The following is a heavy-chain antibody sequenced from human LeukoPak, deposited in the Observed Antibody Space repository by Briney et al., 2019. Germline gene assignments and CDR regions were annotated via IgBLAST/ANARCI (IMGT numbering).Heavy chain of an antibody. CDR1: GGTFSSYA. J-gene: IGHJ6*02. D-gene: IGHD4-4*01. Sequence: SVKVTCKASGGTFSSYAISWMRQAPGQGLEWMGRIIPILGTANYAQKFQGRVTITADKSTSTAYMELSSLRSEDTAVYYCALPPPTVTKYYYYYGMGVWGQGTTVTVSS. V-gene: IGHV1-69*04. CDR3: ALPPPTVTKYYYYYGMGV. CDR2: IIPILGTA.